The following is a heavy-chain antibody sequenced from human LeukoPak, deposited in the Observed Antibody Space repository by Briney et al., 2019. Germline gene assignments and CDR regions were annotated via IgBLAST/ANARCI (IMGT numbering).Heavy chain of an antibody. CDR2: ISGSGGST. CDR3: AKGKDREYQLPYAFDI. J-gene: IGHJ3*02. V-gene: IGHV3-23*01. D-gene: IGHD2-2*01. CDR1: GFTFSSYG. Sequence: GGSLRLSCAASGFTFSSYGMSWVRQAPGKGLEWVSAISGSGGSTYYADSVKGRFTISRDNSKNTLYLQMNSLRAEDTAVYYCAKGKDREYQLPYAFDIWGQGTMVTVSS.